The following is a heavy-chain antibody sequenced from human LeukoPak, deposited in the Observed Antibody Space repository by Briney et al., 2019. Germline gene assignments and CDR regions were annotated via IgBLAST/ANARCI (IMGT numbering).Heavy chain of an antibody. D-gene: IGHD2-2*01. CDR3: ARGMQYCSSTSCYGVDWFDP. J-gene: IGHJ5*02. V-gene: IGHV1-69*05. CDR2: IIPIFGTA. Sequence: ASVKVSCKASGGTFSSYAISWVRQAPGQGLEWMGGIIPIFGTANYAQKFQGRVTITRDTSASTAYMELSSLRSEDTAVYYCARGMQYCSSTSCYGVDWFDPWGQGTLVTVSS. CDR1: GGTFSSYA.